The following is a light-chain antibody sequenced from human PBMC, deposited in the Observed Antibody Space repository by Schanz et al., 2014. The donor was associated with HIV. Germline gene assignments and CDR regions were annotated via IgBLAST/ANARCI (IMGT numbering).Light chain of an antibody. Sequence: DIQMTQSPSTLSASVGDRVTITCRASQSINGWLAWYQQKPGKAPKLLIYNASNLESGVPSRFSGSGSGAEFILTISSLQPDDFATYYCQQYYSFSYTFGQGTKLEI. J-gene: IGKJ2*01. V-gene: IGKV1-5*03. CDR1: QSINGW. CDR2: NAS. CDR3: QQYYSFSYT.